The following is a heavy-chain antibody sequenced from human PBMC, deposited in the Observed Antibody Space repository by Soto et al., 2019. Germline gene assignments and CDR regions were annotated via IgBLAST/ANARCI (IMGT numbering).Heavy chain of an antibody. Sequence: SVKVSCKASGGTFSSYAISWVRQAPGQGLEWMGGIIPIFGTANYAQKFQGRVTITADESTSTAYMELSSLRSEDTAVYYCARGDYGGNSVAGYYYYGMDVWGQGTTVTVSS. J-gene: IGHJ6*02. CDR2: IIPIFGTA. V-gene: IGHV1-69*13. CDR1: GGTFSSYA. D-gene: IGHD4-17*01. CDR3: ARGDYGGNSVAGYYYYGMDV.